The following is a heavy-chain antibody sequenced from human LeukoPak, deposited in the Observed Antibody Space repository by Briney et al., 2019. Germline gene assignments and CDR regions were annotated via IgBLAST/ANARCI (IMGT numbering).Heavy chain of an antibody. CDR1: GFTFSNTW. CDR3: TTDTFDSDGYSHDF. CDR2: IKRKVDGETT. V-gene: IGHV3-15*01. D-gene: IGHD3-22*01. Sequence: GGSLRLSCSASGFTFSNTWMSWVRQAPGKGLEWVGRIKRKVDGETTDYAASVKGRISISRDDSESTLYLEMNSLKTEDTAAYYCTTDTFDSDGYSHDFWGQEPWSPSPQ. J-gene: IGHJ5*01.